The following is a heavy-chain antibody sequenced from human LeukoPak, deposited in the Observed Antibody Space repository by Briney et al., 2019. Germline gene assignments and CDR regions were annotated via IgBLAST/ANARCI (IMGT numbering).Heavy chain of an antibody. CDR3: ANSRSSSCYAAVQH. CDR2: VTNSGGST. J-gene: IGHJ1*01. V-gene: IGHV3-23*01. Sequence: GGSLRLSCAASGFTFSSYAMTWVRQAPGKGLEWVSCVTNSGGSTYYEGSVKGRFTISRDNSKSTLYLQMNSLRAEDTALYYCANSRSSSCYAAVQHWGQGTLATVSS. CDR1: GFTFSSYA. D-gene: IGHD2-2*01.